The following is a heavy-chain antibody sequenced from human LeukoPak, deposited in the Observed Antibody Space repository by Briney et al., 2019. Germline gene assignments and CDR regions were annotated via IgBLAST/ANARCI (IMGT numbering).Heavy chain of an antibody. V-gene: IGHV3-9*01. CDR1: GFTFDDYA. CDR2: ISWNSGSI. D-gene: IGHD6-13*01. J-gene: IGHJ2*01. CDR3: ARVAAAGASWYFDL. Sequence: GGSLRLSCAASGFTFDDYAMHWVRHAPGKGLEWVSGISWNSGSIGYADSVKGRFTISRDNAKNSLYLQMNSLRAEDTAVYYCARVAAAGASWYFDLWGRGTLVTVSS.